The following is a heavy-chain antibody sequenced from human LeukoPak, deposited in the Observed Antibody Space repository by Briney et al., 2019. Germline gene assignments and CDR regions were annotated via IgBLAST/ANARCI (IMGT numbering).Heavy chain of an antibody. J-gene: IGHJ4*02. CDR2: IYYSGST. Sequence: SETLSLTCTVSGGSVSSGSYYWSWIRQPPGKGLEWIGYIYYSGSTNYNPSLKSRVTISVDTSKNQFSLKLSSVTAADTAVYYCAGALMVRGVTTYYYFDYWGQGTLVTVSS. CDR1: GGSVSSGSYY. D-gene: IGHD3-10*01. V-gene: IGHV4-61*01. CDR3: AGALMVRGVTTYYYFDY.